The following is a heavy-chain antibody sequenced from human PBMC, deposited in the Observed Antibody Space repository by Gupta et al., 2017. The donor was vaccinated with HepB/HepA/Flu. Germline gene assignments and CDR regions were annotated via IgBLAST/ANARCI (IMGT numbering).Heavy chain of an antibody. CDR3: ANHFRGNPYNWNWSGYFDY. D-gene: IGHD1-7*01. CDR1: GFTFRSYA. Sequence: EVQLLESGGGLVQPGGSLRLSCAASGFTFRSYAMSWVRQAPGKGLEWVSAISGSGGSTYYADSVKGRFTISRDNSKNTLYLQMNSLRAEDTAVYYCANHFRGNPYNWNWSGYFDYWGQGTLVTVSS. V-gene: IGHV3-23*01. J-gene: IGHJ4*02. CDR2: ISGSGGST.